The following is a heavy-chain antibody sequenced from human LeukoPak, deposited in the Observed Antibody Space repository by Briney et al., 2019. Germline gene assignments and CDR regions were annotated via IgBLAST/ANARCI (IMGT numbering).Heavy chain of an antibody. Sequence: SETLSLTCTVSGGSISSSSYYWGWIRQPPGKGLEWIGSIYYSGSTYYNPSLKSRVTISVDTSKNQFSLKLSSVTAADTAVYYCARVAHCSSTTCCQGIFDYWGQGTLVTVSS. CDR3: ARVAHCSSTTCCQGIFDY. V-gene: IGHV4-39*07. D-gene: IGHD2-2*01. J-gene: IGHJ4*02. CDR2: IYYSGST. CDR1: GGSISSSSYY.